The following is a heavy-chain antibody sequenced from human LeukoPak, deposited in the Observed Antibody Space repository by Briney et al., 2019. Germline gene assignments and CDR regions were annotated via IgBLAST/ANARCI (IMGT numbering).Heavy chain of an antibody. CDR1: GGSISSSSYY. J-gene: IGHJ6*03. CDR2: IYHSGST. V-gene: IGHV4-39*07. Sequence: SETLSLTCTVSGGSISSSSYYWGWIRQPPGKGLAWIGSIYHSGSTYYNPSLKRRVTISVDTSKNQFSLKLSSVTAADTAVYYCARDLHSGITGTGVYYMDVWGKGTTVTVSS. CDR3: ARDLHSGITGTGVYYMDV. D-gene: IGHD1-20*01.